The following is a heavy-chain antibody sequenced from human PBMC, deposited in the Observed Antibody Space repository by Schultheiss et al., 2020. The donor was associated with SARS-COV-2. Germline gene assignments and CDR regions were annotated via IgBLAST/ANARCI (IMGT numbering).Heavy chain of an antibody. D-gene: IGHD6-6*01. J-gene: IGHJ3*02. CDR1: GFTFSNYA. V-gene: IGHV3-23*01. Sequence: GGSLRLSCAASGFTFSNYAMSWVRQAPGRGLEWVSVISGSGGSTYYADSVKGRFTISRDNSKNTLYLQMNSLRAEDTAVYYCARISRSTSIDIWGQGTMVTVSS. CDR3: ARISRSTSIDI. CDR2: ISGSGGST.